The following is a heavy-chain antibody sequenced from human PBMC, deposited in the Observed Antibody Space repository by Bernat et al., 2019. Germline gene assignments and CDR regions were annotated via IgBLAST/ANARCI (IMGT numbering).Heavy chain of an antibody. CDR1: GFSFSSYG. D-gene: IGHD3-3*01. CDR3: ARGDENFWSGYGL. CDR2: IWHDGSNK. V-gene: IGHV3-33*01. J-gene: IGHJ3*01. Sequence: QVQLVESGGGVVQPGRSLRLSCVASGFSFSSYGMHWVRQAPGKGLEWVAIIWHDGSNKYYADSVKGRFTISRENSKNTVYLQMNSLRVEDTALYYCARGDENFWSGYGLWGQGTMVTVSS.